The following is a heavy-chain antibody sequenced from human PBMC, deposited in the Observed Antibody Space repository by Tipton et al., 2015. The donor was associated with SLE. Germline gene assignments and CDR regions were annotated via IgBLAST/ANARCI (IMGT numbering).Heavy chain of an antibody. CDR3: ARDPGYYDSSDYYGDAFDI. J-gene: IGHJ3*02. D-gene: IGHD3-22*01. CDR2: ISGYNGNT. V-gene: IGHV1-18*01. Sequence: QLVQSGAEVKKPGASVKVSCKASGYTFTNYGISWVRQAPGQGLEWMGWISGYNGNTNYAQNLQGRVTMTTDTSTSTVYMELRSLRSDDTAVYYCARDPGYYDSSDYYGDAFDIWGQGTMVTVSS. CDR1: GYTFTNYG.